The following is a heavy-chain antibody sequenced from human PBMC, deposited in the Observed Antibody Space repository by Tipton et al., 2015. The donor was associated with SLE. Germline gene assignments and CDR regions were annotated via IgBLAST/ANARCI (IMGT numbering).Heavy chain of an antibody. D-gene: IGHD1-1*01. J-gene: IGHJ6*02. CDR2: IYSSGST. CDR3: ARSRGPGDATTAYYYYYGMDV. CDR1: GGSISSYY. Sequence: TLSLTCTVSGGSISSYYWSWIRQPPGKGLEWIGYIYSSGSTNYNPSLKSRVTISVDRSKNQFSLKLSSVTAADTAVYYCARSRGPGDATTAYYYYYGMDVWGQGTTVTVSS. V-gene: IGHV4-59*12.